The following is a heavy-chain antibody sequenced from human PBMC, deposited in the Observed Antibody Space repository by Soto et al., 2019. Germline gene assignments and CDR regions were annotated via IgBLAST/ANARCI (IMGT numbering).Heavy chain of an antibody. CDR2: INAGNGNT. CDR1: GHTFTNYA. J-gene: IGHJ4*02. V-gene: IGHV1-3*01. D-gene: IGHD2-15*01. CDR3: ARDLGGWPDY. Sequence: ASVKVSCKASGHTFTNYAMHWVRQAPGQRLEWMGWINAGNGNTKYSQKFQGRVTITRDTSASTAYMELSSLRSEDTAVYYCARDLGGWPDYWGQGPLGTSPQ.